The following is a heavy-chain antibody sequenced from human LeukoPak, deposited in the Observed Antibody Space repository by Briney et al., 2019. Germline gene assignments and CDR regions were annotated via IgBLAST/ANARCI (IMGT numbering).Heavy chain of an antibody. CDR3: ARRANSGFDAFDI. CDR2: IYYSGST. D-gene: IGHD3-22*01. Sequence: NPSETLSLTCTVSGGCISSYYWSWIRQRPGKGLEWIGYIYYSGSTNYNPSLKSRVTISVDTSKNQFSLKLSSVTAADTAVYYCARRANSGFDAFDIWGQGTMVTVSS. CDR1: GGCISSYY. J-gene: IGHJ3*02. V-gene: IGHV4-59*01.